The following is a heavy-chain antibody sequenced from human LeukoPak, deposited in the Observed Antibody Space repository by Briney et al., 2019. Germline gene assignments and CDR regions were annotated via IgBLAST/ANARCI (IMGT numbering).Heavy chain of an antibody. Sequence: KPSETLSLTCAVYGGSFSGYYWSWIRQPPGKGLEWIGEINHSGSTNYNPSLKSRVTISVDTSKNQSSLKLSSVTAADTAVCYCARVRRRYSGYDGFDYWGQGTLVTVSS. CDR2: INHSGST. V-gene: IGHV4-34*01. CDR3: ARVRRRYSGYDGFDY. J-gene: IGHJ4*02. D-gene: IGHD5-12*01. CDR1: GGSFSGYY.